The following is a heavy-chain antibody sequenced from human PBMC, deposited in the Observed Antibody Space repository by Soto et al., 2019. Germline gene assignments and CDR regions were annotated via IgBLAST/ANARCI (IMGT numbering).Heavy chain of an antibody. D-gene: IGHD5-12*01. Sequence: GASVKVSCKASGYTFTSYAMHWVRQAPGQRLEWMGWINAGNGNTKYSQKFQGRVTITKNTSASTAYMELSSLRSEDTAVYYCARGPLRNWFDPWGQGTLVTVPS. CDR1: GYTFTSYA. V-gene: IGHV1-3*01. CDR3: ARGPLRNWFDP. CDR2: INAGNGNT. J-gene: IGHJ5*02.